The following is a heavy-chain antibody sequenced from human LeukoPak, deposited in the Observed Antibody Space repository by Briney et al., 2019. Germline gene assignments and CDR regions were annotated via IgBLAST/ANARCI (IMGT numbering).Heavy chain of an antibody. CDR1: GGTFSSYA. CDR3: AGRCSGGSCYSVWFDP. CDR2: IIPIFGTA. Sequence: SVKVSCKASGGTFSSYAISWVRQAPGQGLEWMGGIIPIFGTANYAQRFQGRVTITADESTSTAYMELSSLRSEDTAVYYCAGRCSGGSCYSVWFDPWGQGTLVTVSS. D-gene: IGHD2-15*01. J-gene: IGHJ5*02. V-gene: IGHV1-69*13.